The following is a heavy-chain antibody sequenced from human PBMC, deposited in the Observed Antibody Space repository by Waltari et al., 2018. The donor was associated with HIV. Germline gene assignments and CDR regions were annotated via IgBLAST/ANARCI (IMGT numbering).Heavy chain of an antibody. CDR1: GLSSRGYW. Sequence: EVQLVESGGGLVQSGGSLRLSCSVSGLSSRGYWLILVRQAPGKGVEWGANIKEDGSEKYYGDSVKGRFTISRDNAKNSLYLQMNSLRAEDTAMYYCARARYCSSISCSYFDDWGQGTLVTVSS. CDR2: IKEDGSEK. J-gene: IGHJ4*02. D-gene: IGHD2-2*01. V-gene: IGHV3-7*01. CDR3: ARARYCSSISCSYFDD.